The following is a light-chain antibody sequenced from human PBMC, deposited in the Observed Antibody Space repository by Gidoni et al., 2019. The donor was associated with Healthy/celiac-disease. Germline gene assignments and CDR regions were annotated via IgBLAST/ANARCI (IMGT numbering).Light chain of an antibody. CDR2: AAS. CDR3: QQSYSTPRT. V-gene: IGKV1-39*01. CDR1: QSISSY. Sequence: DIQMTQSPSSLSASVGDIVTITCRASQSISSYLNWYQQKPGKAPKLLIYAASSLQSGVPSRFSGSGSGTDFTLTIRRLQPEDFATYYCQQSYSTPRTFGQGTKLEIK. J-gene: IGKJ2*01.